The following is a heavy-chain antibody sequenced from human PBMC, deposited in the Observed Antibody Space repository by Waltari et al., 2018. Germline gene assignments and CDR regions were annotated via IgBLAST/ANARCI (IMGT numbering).Heavy chain of an antibody. Sequence: QLQLQESGPGLVKPSETLSLTCTVSGGSISSSSYYWGWIRQPPGKGLEWIGSIYYSGSTYYNPSLKSRVTISVDTSKNQFSLKLSSVTAADTAVYYCARNMITFGGVIALGWFDPWGQGTLVTVSS. J-gene: IGHJ5*02. CDR3: ARNMITFGGVIALGWFDP. V-gene: IGHV4-39*07. D-gene: IGHD3-16*02. CDR2: IYYSGST. CDR1: GGSISSSSYY.